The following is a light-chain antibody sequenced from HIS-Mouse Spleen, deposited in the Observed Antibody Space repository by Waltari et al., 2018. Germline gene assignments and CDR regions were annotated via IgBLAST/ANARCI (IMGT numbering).Light chain of an antibody. V-gene: IGKV3D-7*01. J-gene: IGKJ4*01. CDR3: QQDYNLPLT. CDR1: QSVSSSY. Sequence: TLSLSPGERATLSCRASQSVSSSYLSWYQQKPGQAPRLLIYGASTRATGIPARFSGSGSGTDFTLTISSLQPEDFAVYYCQQDYNLPLTFGGGTKVEIK. CDR2: GAS.